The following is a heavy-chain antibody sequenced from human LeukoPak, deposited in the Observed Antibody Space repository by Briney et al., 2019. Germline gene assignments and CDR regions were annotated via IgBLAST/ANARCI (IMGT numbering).Heavy chain of an antibody. Sequence: GGSLRLSCAASGFTFSSCAMSWVRQAPGKGLEWVSAISGSGGSTYYADSVKGRFTISRDNSKNTLYLQMNSLRAEDTAVYYCAKGLRNYYYYGMDVWGQGTTVTVSS. J-gene: IGHJ6*02. CDR3: AKGLRNYYYYGMDV. CDR2: ISGSGGST. V-gene: IGHV3-23*01. CDR1: GFTFSSCA.